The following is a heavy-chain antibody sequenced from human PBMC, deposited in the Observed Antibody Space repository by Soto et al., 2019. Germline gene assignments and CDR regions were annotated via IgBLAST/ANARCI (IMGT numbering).Heavy chain of an antibody. D-gene: IGHD1-1*01. CDR2: ISAHNGNT. CDR1: GYDFTTYG. J-gene: IGHJ4*02. CDR3: ARGRYGDY. V-gene: IGHV1-18*01. Sequence: QVHLVQSGAEVKKPGASVKVSCKGSGYDFTTYGITWVRQAPGKGLEWMGWISAHNGNTNYAQKLQGRVTVTRDTSTSTAYMELRSLRSDDTAVYYCARGRYGDYWGQGALVTVSS.